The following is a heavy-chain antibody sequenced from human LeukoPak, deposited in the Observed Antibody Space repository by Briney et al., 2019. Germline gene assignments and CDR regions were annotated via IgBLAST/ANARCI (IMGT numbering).Heavy chain of an antibody. Sequence: PSETLSLTCAVYGGSFSGYYWSWIRQPAGKGLEWIGRIYTSGSTDYNPSLKSRVTISVDTSKNQFSLKLSSVTAADTAVYYCATLPGGVTTPNPSWGQGTLVTVSS. J-gene: IGHJ5*02. CDR2: IYTSGST. D-gene: IGHD4-17*01. CDR1: GGSFSGYY. CDR3: ATLPGGVTTPNPS. V-gene: IGHV4-59*10.